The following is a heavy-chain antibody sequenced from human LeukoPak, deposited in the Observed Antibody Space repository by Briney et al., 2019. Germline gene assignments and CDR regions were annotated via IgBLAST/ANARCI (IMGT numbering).Heavy chain of an antibody. V-gene: IGHV3-23*01. CDR3: TKRVKYGGTWDHFAD. D-gene: IGHD1-26*01. Sequence: GGSLRLSCAASGFTFDNYRMSWVRQAPGKGLEWVSTVNADGGNTYYADSVKGRFTISRDNSKSTLILQMNSLRVEDTALYYCTKRVKYGGTWDHFADWGQGTLVTVSS. CDR2: VNADGGNT. CDR1: GFTFDNYR. J-gene: IGHJ4*02.